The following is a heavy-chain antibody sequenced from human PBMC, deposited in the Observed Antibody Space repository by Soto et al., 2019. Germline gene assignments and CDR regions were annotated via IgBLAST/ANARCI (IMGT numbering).Heavy chain of an antibody. CDR3: AREYCYDSSGYYHACYFDY. V-gene: IGHV4-31*03. Sequence: PSETLSLTCTVSGGSISSGGYYWSWMRQHPGKGLEWIGYIYYSGSTYYNPSLKSRVTISVDTSKNQFSLKLSSVTAADTAVYYCAREYCYDSSGYYHACYFDYWGQGTLVTVSS. CDR1: GGSISSGGYY. CDR2: IYYSGST. J-gene: IGHJ4*02. D-gene: IGHD3-22*01.